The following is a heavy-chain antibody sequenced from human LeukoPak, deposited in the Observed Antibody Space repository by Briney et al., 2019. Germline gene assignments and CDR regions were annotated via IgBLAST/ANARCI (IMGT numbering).Heavy chain of an antibody. V-gene: IGHV3-30*04. CDR3: ALNRGSGWYFHY. J-gene: IGHJ4*02. CDR2: ISYDGSNK. D-gene: IGHD6-19*01. CDR1: GFIFSNYA. Sequence: GGSLRLSCAASGFIFSNYAMHWVRQAPGKGLEWVAVISYDGSNKYADSVKGRFTISRDNSKNTLYLETNSLRAEDTAVYYCALNRGSGWYFHYWGQGTLVTVSS.